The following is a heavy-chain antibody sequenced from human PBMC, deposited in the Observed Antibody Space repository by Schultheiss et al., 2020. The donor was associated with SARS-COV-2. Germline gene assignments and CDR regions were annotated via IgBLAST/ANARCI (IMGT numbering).Heavy chain of an antibody. CDR2: IYYSGST. CDR1: GGSINNYY. CDR3: ARGGYYDIIDAFDI. D-gene: IGHD3-22*01. Sequence: SQTLSLTCTVSGGSINNYYWSWIRQPPGKGLEWIGYIYYSGSTNYNPSLKSRVTISVDTSKNQFSLKLSSVTAADTAVYYCARGGYYDIIDAFDIWGQGSTVTVSS. J-gene: IGHJ3*02. V-gene: IGHV4-59*01.